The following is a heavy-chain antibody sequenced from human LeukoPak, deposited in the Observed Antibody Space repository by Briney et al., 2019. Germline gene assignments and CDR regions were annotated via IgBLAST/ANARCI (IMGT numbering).Heavy chain of an antibody. CDR1: GWTFSGYD. D-gene: IGHD5-12*01. J-gene: IGHJ3*02. V-gene: IGHV4-34*01. Sequence: SETLCLTCAVYGWTFSGYDWSWIRQTPGKGLEWIWEINHSGSTNYNPSLKSRVTIAVDTSKSQCSLKLSSVTAADTAVYYCARIYGRGAFDIWGQGTMVTVSS. CDR3: ARIYGRGAFDI. CDR2: INHSGST.